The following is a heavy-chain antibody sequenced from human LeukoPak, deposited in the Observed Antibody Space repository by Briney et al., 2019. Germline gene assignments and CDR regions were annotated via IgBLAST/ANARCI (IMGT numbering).Heavy chain of an antibody. V-gene: IGHV1-2*02. CDR2: INPNSGGT. Sequence: GASVKVSCKASGYTFIGYYMHWVRQAPGQGLEWMGWINPNSGGTNFAQKFQGRVTMTRDTSISTAYMELSRLRSDDTAVYYCATLLRFGELLAFDYWGQGTLVTVSS. D-gene: IGHD3-10*01. CDR1: GYTFIGYY. CDR3: ATLLRFGELLAFDY. J-gene: IGHJ4*02.